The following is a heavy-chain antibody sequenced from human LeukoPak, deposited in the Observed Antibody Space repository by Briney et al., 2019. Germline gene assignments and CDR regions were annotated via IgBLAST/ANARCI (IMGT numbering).Heavy chain of an antibody. D-gene: IGHD1-26*01. J-gene: IGHJ4*02. Sequence: GASVKVSCSASGYAFTTYYMHWVRQAPGQGLEWMGIINPSGGTTSYALEFQGRVTMTRDTSTSTVYMELRSLRSDDTAVYYCARDSGSGSYLGYWGQGTLVTVSS. V-gene: IGHV1-46*01. CDR1: GYAFTTYY. CDR2: INPSGGTT. CDR3: ARDSGSGSYLGY.